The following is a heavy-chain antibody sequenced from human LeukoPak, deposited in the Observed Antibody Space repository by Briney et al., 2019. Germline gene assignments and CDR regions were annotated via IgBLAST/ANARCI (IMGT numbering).Heavy chain of an antibody. CDR2: ISSSSSYT. CDR3: ARRENYYDSSGYYSHYFDY. J-gene: IGHJ4*02. CDR1: GFTFSDYY. V-gene: IGHV3-11*06. Sequence: GGSLRLSCAASGFTFSDYYMSWIRQAPGKGLEWVSYISSSSSYTNYAESVKGRFTISRDNAKNSLYLQMNSLRAEDTAVYYCARRENYYDSSGYYSHYFDYWGQGTLVTVSS. D-gene: IGHD3-22*01.